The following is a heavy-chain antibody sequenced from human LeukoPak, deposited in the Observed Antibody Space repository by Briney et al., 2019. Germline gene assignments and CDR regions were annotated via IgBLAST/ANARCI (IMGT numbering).Heavy chain of an antibody. J-gene: IGHJ5*02. V-gene: IGHV4-34*01. D-gene: IGHD3-22*01. CDR3: ARGEPHYYYDSSGYYYP. Sequence: SETLSLTCAVYGGSFSGYYWSWIRQPPGKGLEWIGEINHSGSTNYNPSLKSRVTISVDTSKNQFSLKLSSVTAADTAVYYCARGEPHYYYDSSGYYYPWGQGTLVTVSS. CDR2: INHSGST. CDR1: GGSFSGYY.